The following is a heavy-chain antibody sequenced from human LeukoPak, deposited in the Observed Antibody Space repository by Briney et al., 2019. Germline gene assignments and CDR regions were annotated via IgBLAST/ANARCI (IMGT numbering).Heavy chain of an antibody. V-gene: IGHV3-74*01. D-gene: IGHD1-26*01. CDR1: GFTFSSSW. CDR3: ARDPSGTYYPRVSGALDI. Sequence: GGSLRLSCAASGFTFSSSWMHWVRQAPGKGLVWVSRINSDGSTTNYADSVKGRFTVSRDNAKNSLYLQMDSLRAEDTAVYYCARDPSGTYYPRVSGALDIWGQGTMVTVSS. J-gene: IGHJ3*02. CDR2: INSDGSTT.